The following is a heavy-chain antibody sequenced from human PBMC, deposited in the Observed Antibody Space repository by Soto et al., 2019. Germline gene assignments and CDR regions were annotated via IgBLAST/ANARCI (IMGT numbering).Heavy chain of an antibody. V-gene: IGHV1-69*02. CDR3: ARGADPVDYYDSSGPEYFQH. CDR2: IIPILGIA. J-gene: IGHJ1*01. D-gene: IGHD3-22*01. Sequence: QVQLVQSGAEVKKPGSSVKVSCKASGGTFSSYTISWVRQAPGQGLEWMGRIIPILGIANYAQKFQGRVTITAYKSTSTAYMELSSLRSEDTAVYYCARGADPVDYYDSSGPEYFQHWGQGTLVTVSS. CDR1: GGTFSSYT.